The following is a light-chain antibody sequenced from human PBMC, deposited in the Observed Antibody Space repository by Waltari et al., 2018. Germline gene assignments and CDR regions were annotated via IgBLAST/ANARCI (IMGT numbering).Light chain of an antibody. J-gene: IGLJ2*01. CDR2: EVT. V-gene: IGLV2-23*02. Sequence: QSALTQPASVSGSPGQSITISCTGTTSDVGYYNLLPWYQQHPGKAPKLMIYEVTKRPSGVSDRFSGSKSGHAASLTISGLQAEDEANYYCCSYALSGAVVFGGGTKLTVL. CDR1: TSDVGYYNL. CDR3: CSYALSGAVV.